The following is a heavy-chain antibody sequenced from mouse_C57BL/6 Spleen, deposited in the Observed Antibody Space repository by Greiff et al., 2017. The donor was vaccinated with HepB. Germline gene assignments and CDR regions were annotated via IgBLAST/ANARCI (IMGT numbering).Heavy chain of an antibody. CDR3: DYYGRNGFDY. Sequence: QVQLQQPGAELVMPGASVKLSCKASGYTFTSYWMHWVKQRPGQGLEWIGEIDPSDSYTNYNQKFKGKSTLTVDKSSSTAYMQLSSLTSEDSAVSYCDYYGRNGFDYWGQGTTLTVSS. V-gene: IGHV1-69*01. CDR1: GYTFTSYW. D-gene: IGHD2-1*01. CDR2: IDPSDSYT. J-gene: IGHJ2*01.